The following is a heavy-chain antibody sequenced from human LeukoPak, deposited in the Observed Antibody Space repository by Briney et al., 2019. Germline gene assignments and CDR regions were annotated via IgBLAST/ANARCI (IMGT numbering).Heavy chain of an antibody. CDR2: IYYSGST. J-gene: IGHJ4*02. Sequence: SETLSLTCTVSGGSISSYYWGWIRQPPGKGLEWIGSIYYSGSTYYNPSLKSRVTISVDTSKNQFTLKLSSVTAADTAVYYCARSPRYDILTGYYNYYFDYWGQGTLVTVSS. V-gene: IGHV4-39*06. D-gene: IGHD3-9*01. CDR3: ARSPRYDILTGYYNYYFDY. CDR1: GGSISSYY.